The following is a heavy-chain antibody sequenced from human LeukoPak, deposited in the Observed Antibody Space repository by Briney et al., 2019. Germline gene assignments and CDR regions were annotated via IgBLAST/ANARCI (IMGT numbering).Heavy chain of an antibody. D-gene: IGHD1-1*01. Sequence: PGGSLRLSCAASGFTFSRSWMSWVRQAPGKGLEWVANIKEDGSEKNYVDSVKGRFTISRDNTKNSLFLQMNSLRVEDTAVYYCARDAGWNRFDYWGRGTLVTVSS. V-gene: IGHV3-7*01. CDR3: ARDAGWNRFDY. CDR2: IKEDGSEK. CDR1: GFTFSRSW. J-gene: IGHJ4*02.